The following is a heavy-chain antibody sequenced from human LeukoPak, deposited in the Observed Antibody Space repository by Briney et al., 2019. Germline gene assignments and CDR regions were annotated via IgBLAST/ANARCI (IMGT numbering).Heavy chain of an antibody. Sequence: GGSLRLSCAASGFTVSSNYMSWVRQAPGKGLEWVSVIYSGGSTYYADSVKGRFTISRDNSKNTLYLQMNSLRAEDTAVYYCARASRDGYNPFWYWGQGTLVTVSS. J-gene: IGHJ4*02. V-gene: IGHV3-53*01. CDR2: IYSGGST. CDR3: ARASRDGYNPFWY. D-gene: IGHD5-24*01. CDR1: GFTVSSNY.